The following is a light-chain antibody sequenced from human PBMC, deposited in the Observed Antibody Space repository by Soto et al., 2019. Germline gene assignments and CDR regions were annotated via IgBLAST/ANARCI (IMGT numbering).Light chain of an antibody. CDR3: QQSYSILRT. Sequence: LSASVGDRVAITCRASQRIHTWLAWYQQKPRRVPKLLIYDASSLESGVPLRFRGSGSGTEFTLTISSLQPEDFATYYCQQSYSILRTFGPGTIVDIK. J-gene: IGKJ3*01. V-gene: IGKV1-5*01. CDR1: QRIHTW. CDR2: DAS.